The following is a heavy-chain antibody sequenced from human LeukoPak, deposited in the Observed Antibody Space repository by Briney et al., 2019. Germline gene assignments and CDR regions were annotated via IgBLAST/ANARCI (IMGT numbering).Heavy chain of an antibody. CDR3: ARDPYSSSWYRGEGAFDI. V-gene: IGHV3-7*01. Sequence: GGSLRLSCAASGFTFSSYAMSWVRQAPGKGLEWVANIKQDGSEKYYVNSVKGRFTISRDNVKNSLYLQMNSLRAEDTAVYYCARDPYSSSWYRGEGAFDIWGQGTMVTVSS. CDR1: GFTFSSYA. CDR2: IKQDGSEK. D-gene: IGHD6-13*01. J-gene: IGHJ3*02.